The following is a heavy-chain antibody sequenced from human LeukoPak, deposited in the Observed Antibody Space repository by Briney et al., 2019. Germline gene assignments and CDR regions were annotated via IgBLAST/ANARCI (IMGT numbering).Heavy chain of an antibody. J-gene: IGHJ4*02. D-gene: IGHD1-14*01. CDR3: ATQLGYKGNY. CDR1: GFAFSSYS. V-gene: IGHV3-21*01. CDR2: ISSSSSYI. Sequence: GGSLRLSCAATGFAFSSYSMNWVRQAPGKGLEWVSSISSSSSYIYYADSVKGRFTISRDNAKNSLYLQMNSLRAEDTAVYYCATQLGYKGNYWGQGTLVTVSS.